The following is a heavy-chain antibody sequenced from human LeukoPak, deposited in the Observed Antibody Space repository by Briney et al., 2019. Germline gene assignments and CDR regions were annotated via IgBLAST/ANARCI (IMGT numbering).Heavy chain of an antibody. Sequence: GGSLRLSCAASGFTFDDYGMSWVRQAPGKGLEWVSGINWNGGSTVYADSVKGRFTISRDNAKNSLYLQMNSLRAEDTALYYCARVYELREEDYYYYYMDVWGKGTTVTVSS. D-gene: IGHD5/OR15-5a*01. CDR3: ARVYELREEDYYYYYMDV. CDR2: INWNGGST. V-gene: IGHV3-20*04. J-gene: IGHJ6*03. CDR1: GFTFDDYG.